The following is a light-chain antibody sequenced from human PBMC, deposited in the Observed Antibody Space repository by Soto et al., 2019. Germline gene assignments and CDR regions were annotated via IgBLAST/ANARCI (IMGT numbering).Light chain of an antibody. V-gene: IGKV3-15*01. CDR1: QSVSSN. Sequence: EIVMTQSPATLSVSPGERATLSCRASQSVSSNLAWYQQKPGQAPRLLISGASTRATGFPARFSGSGSGTEFTLTISSLQSEDFAVYYCQQYNNWPITFGQGTRLEIK. CDR2: GAS. CDR3: QQYNNWPIT. J-gene: IGKJ5*01.